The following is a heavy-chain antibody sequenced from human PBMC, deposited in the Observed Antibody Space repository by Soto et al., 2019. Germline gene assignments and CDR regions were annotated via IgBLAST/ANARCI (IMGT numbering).Heavy chain of an antibody. CDR3: AKDRHAGFDP. CDR2: IKSKTDGGTP. Sequence: PGGSLRLSCAASGFTFSNAWINWVRQAPGKGLEWVGHIKSKTDGGTPDYAAPVKGRFAISRDDSKNMVYLQMNSLRAEDTAVYYCAKDRHAGFDPWGQGTLVTVSS. CDR1: GFTFSNAW. V-gene: IGHV3-15*07. J-gene: IGHJ5*02.